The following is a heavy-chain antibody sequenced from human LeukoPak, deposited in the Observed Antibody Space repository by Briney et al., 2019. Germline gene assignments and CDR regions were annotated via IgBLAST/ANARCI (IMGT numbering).Heavy chain of an antibody. CDR1: GYNFTNYW. CDR2: IYPGDSDT. V-gene: IGHV5-51*01. J-gene: IGHJ4*02. D-gene: IGHD5-24*01. CDR3: ARRRDGYNYVGTDY. Sequence: GESLKISCKGSGYNFTNYWIGSVCQMPGKGLEWMGIIYPGDSDTTYSPSFQGQVTISADKSISTAYLQWSSLKASDTAMYYCARRRDGYNYVGTDYWGQGTLVTVSS.